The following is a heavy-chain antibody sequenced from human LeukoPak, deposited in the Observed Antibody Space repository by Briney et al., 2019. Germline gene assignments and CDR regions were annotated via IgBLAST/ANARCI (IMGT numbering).Heavy chain of an antibody. CDR1: GYTFTGYY. V-gene: IGHV1-8*02. J-gene: IGHJ4*02. Sequence: ASVKVSCKASGYTFTGYYMHWVRQAPGQGLEWMGWINPNSGNTGYAQKFQGRVTMTRNTSISTAYMELSSLRSEDTAVYYCARGGSVYYDILTGYYTWDIWGQGTLVTVSS. CDR3: ARGGSVYYDILTGYYTWDI. CDR2: INPNSGNT. D-gene: IGHD3-9*01.